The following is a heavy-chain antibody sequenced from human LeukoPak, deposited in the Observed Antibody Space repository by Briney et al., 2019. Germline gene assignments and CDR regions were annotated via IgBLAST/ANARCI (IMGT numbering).Heavy chain of an antibody. J-gene: IGHJ5*02. CDR1: GGTFSSYA. V-gene: IGHV1-69*04. CDR2: IIPILGIA. CDR3: ARDNYDSSGYYNQDDWFDP. Sequence: SVKVSCKASGGTFSSYAISWVRQAPGQGLEWMGRIIPILGIANYAQKFQGRVTITADKSTSTAYMELSSLRSEDTAVYYCARDNYDSSGYYNQDDWFDPWGQGTLVTVSS. D-gene: IGHD3-22*01.